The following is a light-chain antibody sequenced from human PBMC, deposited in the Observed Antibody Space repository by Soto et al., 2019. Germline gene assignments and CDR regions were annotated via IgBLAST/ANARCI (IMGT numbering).Light chain of an antibody. J-gene: IGKJ1*01. CDR2: GAS. V-gene: IGKV3-15*01. Sequence: EIVMTQSPATLSVSPGQRATLSCRASQSVSSELAWYQQNPGQAPRLLIYGASTRATGIPDRFSGSRSGTEFTLTISSLQSEDFAVYYCQQYYTWPRTFGQGTKVEIK. CDR1: QSVSSE. CDR3: QQYYTWPRT.